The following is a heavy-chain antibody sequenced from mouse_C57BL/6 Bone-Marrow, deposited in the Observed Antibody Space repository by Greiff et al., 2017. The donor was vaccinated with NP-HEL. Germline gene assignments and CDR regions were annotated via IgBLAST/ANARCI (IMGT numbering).Heavy chain of an antibody. CDR1: GYAFSSSW. J-gene: IGHJ1*03. D-gene: IGHD1-1*01. CDR3: ARRGTTVVHWYFDV. CDR2: IYPGDGDT. V-gene: IGHV1-82*01. Sequence: QVQLQQSGPELVKPGASVKISCKASGYAFSSSWMNWVKQRPGKGLEWIGRIYPGDGDTNYNGKFKGKATLTADKSSSTAYMQLSSLTSEDSAVYFCARRGTTVVHWYFDVWGTGTTVTVSS.